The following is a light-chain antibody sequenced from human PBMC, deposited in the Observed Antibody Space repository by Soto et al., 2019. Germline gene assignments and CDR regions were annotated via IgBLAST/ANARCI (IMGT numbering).Light chain of an antibody. V-gene: IGKV3-11*01. Sequence: ETVLTQSPATLSLSPGERATFSCRASQSVSSDLVWYQQKPGQAPRLLIYDASNRATGIPARFSGSGSGTDFTLTISSLEPEDFAVYYCQQRSNWPPLTFGGGTKVEIK. CDR1: QSVSSD. CDR3: QQRSNWPPLT. CDR2: DAS. J-gene: IGKJ4*01.